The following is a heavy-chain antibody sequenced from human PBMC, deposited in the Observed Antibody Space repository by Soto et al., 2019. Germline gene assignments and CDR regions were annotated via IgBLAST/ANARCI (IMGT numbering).Heavy chain of an antibody. CDR3: VTEADLTDYNYYYRIEV. Sequence: GSLRLSCAASGFTFTRYSMNWVRQAPGKGLECISYISKTGNTIYYADSVKGRFTISRDNAKNALYLQMNSLRAGDTAVYYCVTEADLTDYNYYYRIEVSGQGTTLTVSS. CDR1: GFTFTRYS. D-gene: IGHD3-9*01. J-gene: IGHJ6*02. V-gene: IGHV3-48*04. CDR2: ISKTGNTI.